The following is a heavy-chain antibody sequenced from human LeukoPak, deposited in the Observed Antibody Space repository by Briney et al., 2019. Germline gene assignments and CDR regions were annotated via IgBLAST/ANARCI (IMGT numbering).Heavy chain of an antibody. V-gene: IGHV5-51*01. J-gene: IGHJ6*03. CDR2: IYPGDSDT. Sequence: GESLKISCQGSGYSFTSYWIGWVRQMPGKGLEWMGIIYPGDSDTRYSPSFQGQVTISADKSISTAYPQWSSLKASDTAMYYCARLLAGSWPYMDVWGKGTTVTVSS. CDR1: GYSFTSYW. CDR3: ARLLAGSWPYMDV.